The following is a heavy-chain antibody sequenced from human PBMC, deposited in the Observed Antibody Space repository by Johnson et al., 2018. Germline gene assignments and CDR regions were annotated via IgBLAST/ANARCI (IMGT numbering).Heavy chain of an antibody. CDR3: AREDYGDYGY. Sequence: VQLVESGGGVVQPGRSLRLSCAASGFTFSSYGMHWVRQAPGKGLEWVAVISYDGSNKYYADSVKGRFTTSRDNAKNSLYLQMDSLRAEDTAVYYCAREDYGDYGYWGQGTLVTVSS. V-gene: IGHV3-30*03. J-gene: IGHJ4*02. CDR2: ISYDGSNK. D-gene: IGHD4-17*01. CDR1: GFTFSSYG.